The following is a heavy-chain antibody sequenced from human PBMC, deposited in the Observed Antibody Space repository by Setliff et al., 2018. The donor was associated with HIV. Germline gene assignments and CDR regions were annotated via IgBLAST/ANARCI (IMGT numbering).Heavy chain of an antibody. V-gene: IGHV1-69-2*01. D-gene: IGHD3-10*01. Sequence: ASVKVSCKSSGYIFTDYNMHWVQQAPGEGLEWMGRVDPQDGETKYAEKFQGRVTITADTSTGTSVMELSSLKSEDTAVYYCATSGTYYYGSGTYHASAFWGQGTLVTV. J-gene: IGHJ4*02. CDR2: VDPQDGET. CDR3: ATSGTYYYGSGTYHASAF. CDR1: GYIFTDYN.